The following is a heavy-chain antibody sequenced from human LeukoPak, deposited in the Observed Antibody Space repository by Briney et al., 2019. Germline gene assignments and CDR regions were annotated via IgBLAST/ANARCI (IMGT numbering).Heavy chain of an antibody. D-gene: IGHD3-9*01. CDR3: ARGSRPNSYYDILTGYGKVLSY. CDR1: GFTFSSYG. CDR2: IRYDGSNK. V-gene: IGHV3-30*02. J-gene: IGHJ4*02. Sequence: PGGSLRLSCAASGFTFSSYGMHWVRQAPGKGLEWVAFIRYDGSNKYYADSVKGRFTISRDNSKNTLYLQMNSLRAEDTAVYYCARGSRPNSYYDILTGYGKVLSYWGQGTLVTVSS.